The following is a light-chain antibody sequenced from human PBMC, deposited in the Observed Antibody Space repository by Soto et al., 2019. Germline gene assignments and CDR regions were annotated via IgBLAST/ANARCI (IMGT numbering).Light chain of an antibody. Sequence: IQMTQSPSSLSASVGDRVNNTCRASQSINDYLNWYQQKPGTAPRLLIYAASNLQSGVPSRFSGSGAGTDFTLTINSLQPEDFATYYCQQSYSTLWTFGPGSKVDI. CDR1: QSINDY. V-gene: IGKV1-39*01. CDR3: QQSYSTLWT. CDR2: AAS. J-gene: IGKJ1*01.